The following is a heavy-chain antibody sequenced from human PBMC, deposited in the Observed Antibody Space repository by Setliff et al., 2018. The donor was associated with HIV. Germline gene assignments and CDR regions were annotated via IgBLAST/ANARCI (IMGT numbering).Heavy chain of an antibody. D-gene: IGHD6-13*01. Sequence: PGGSLRLSCVASGFSFSTYSMNWVRQAPGKGLEWISYISSRSDYIYYADSVKGRFTISRDNAKDTLYLQLNSVRAEDTALSYFARDFTQWQQLPDCMDVWGKGTAVTVSS. J-gene: IGHJ6*03. CDR3: ARDFTQWQQLPDCMDV. CDR1: GFSFSTYS. V-gene: IGHV3-21*01. CDR2: ISSRSDYI.